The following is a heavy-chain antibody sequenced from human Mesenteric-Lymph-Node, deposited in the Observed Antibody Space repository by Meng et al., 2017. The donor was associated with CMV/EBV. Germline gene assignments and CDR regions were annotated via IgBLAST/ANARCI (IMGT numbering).Heavy chain of an antibody. CDR2: IDAAGDT. Sequence: GESLKISCAASRFTFSSYDMHWVRQATGKGLEWVSSIDAAGDTHYPGSVKGRFTISRENAKNSLYLQMNSLRAGDTAVYYCARGYSSAHWGQGTLVTVSS. V-gene: IGHV3-13*01. CDR3: ARGYSSAH. CDR1: RFTFSSYD. D-gene: IGHD5-18*01. J-gene: IGHJ4*02.